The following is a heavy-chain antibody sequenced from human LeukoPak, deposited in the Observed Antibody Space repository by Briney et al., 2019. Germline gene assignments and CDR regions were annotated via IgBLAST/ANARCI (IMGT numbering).Heavy chain of an antibody. D-gene: IGHD6-19*01. Sequence: ASVKVSCKASGYTFTSYGISWVRQAPGQGLEWMGWISAYNGNTNYAQKLQGRVTMTTDTSTSTAYMELRSLRSDDTAVYYCARGPSSGGWGDWFDPWGQGTLVIVSS. CDR1: GYTFTSYG. CDR3: ARGPSSGGWGDWFDP. V-gene: IGHV1-18*01. CDR2: ISAYNGNT. J-gene: IGHJ5*02.